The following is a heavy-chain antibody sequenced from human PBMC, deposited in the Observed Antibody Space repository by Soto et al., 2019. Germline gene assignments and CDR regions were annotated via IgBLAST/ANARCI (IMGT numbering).Heavy chain of an antibody. CDR3: ARLWFGESNPPRFDP. Sequence: TSETLSLTCTVSGGSISSSSYYWGWIRQPPGKGLEWIGSIYYSGSTYYNPSLKSRVTISVDTSKNQFSLKLSSVTAADTAVYYCARLWFGESNPPRFDPWGQGTLVTVSS. D-gene: IGHD3-10*01. V-gene: IGHV4-39*01. CDR2: IYYSGST. CDR1: GGSISSSSYY. J-gene: IGHJ5*02.